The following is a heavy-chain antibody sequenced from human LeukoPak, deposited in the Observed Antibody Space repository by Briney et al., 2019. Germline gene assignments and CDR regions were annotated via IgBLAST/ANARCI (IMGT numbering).Heavy chain of an antibody. V-gene: IGHV3-7*01. CDR1: GFTFSSYW. J-gene: IGHJ4*02. Sequence: GGSLRLSCVASGFTFSSYWMTWVRQAPGKGLEWVANIKQDGSDKYYVDSVKGRFTISRDNAKTSLYLQMNSLRAEDTAVYYCARALIGYYFDYWGQGTLVTVSS. CDR3: ARALIGYYFDY. CDR2: IKQDGSDK. D-gene: IGHD2-8*01.